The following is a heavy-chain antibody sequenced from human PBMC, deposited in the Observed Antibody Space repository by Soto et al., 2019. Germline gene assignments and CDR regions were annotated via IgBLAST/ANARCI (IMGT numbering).Heavy chain of an antibody. CDR1: GYTFTSYG. V-gene: IGHV1-18*01. Sequence: QVQLVQSGAEVKKPGASVKVSCQASGYTFTSYGISWVRQAHGQGLEWMGWISAYNGNTNYAQKLQGRVTMTTDTATSTAYMELRSLTSDYTAVYYCARDSRGGGSYSLSGYWGQGTVVTVSS. J-gene: IGHJ4*02. CDR2: ISAYNGNT. CDR3: ARDSRGGGSYSLSGY. D-gene: IGHD1-26*01.